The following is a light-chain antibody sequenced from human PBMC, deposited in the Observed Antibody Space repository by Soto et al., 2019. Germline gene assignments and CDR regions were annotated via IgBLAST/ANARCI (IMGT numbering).Light chain of an antibody. CDR3: SSFTSSTTRV. V-gene: IGLV2-14*01. J-gene: IGLJ1*01. CDR2: EVS. Sequence: QSALTQPASVSGSPGQSITISCTGTSSDVGGYKYVSWYQQHPGKAPKLMIYEVSNRPSGVSNRFSGSKSGSTAYLTISGLQAEDEGEYYCSSFTSSTTRVFGTGTKLTVL. CDR1: SSDVGGYKY.